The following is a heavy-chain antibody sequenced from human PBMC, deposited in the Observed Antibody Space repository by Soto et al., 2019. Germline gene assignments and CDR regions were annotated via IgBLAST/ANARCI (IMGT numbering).Heavy chain of an antibody. CDR3: ARGEATMVRGVTHFAY. D-gene: IGHD3-10*01. CDR2: IYYSGST. Sequence: QVQLQESGPGLVKPSETLSLTCTVSGGSVSSGSYYWSWIRQPPGKGLEWIGYIYYSGSTNYNPSLKSRVTISVDKSTNQFSLKLSSVTAADTAVYYCARGEATMVRGVTHFAYWGQGTLVTVSS. CDR1: GGSVSSGSYY. J-gene: IGHJ4*02. V-gene: IGHV4-61*01.